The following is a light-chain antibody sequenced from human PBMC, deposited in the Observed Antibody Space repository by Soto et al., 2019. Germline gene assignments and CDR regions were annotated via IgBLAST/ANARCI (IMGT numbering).Light chain of an antibody. CDR3: CSFSGSYTLYV. CDR1: SSDVGGYDY. Sequence: QSALTQPRSVSGSPGQSVTISCTGSSSDVGGYDYVSWYQQHPGKAPKLIIYDVSERPSGVPGRFSGSKSANTASLTISGLQAEDEADYYCCSFSGSYTLYVFGTGTKLTVL. CDR2: DVS. J-gene: IGLJ1*01. V-gene: IGLV2-11*01.